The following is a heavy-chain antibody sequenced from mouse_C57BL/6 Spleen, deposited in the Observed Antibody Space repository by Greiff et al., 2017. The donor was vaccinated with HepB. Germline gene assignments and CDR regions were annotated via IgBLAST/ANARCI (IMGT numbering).Heavy chain of an antibody. CDR3: ARDRSYYGSSRFAY. D-gene: IGHD1-1*01. Sequence: EVKVEESGGGLVKPGGSLKLSCAASGFTFSSYAMSWVRQTPEKRLEWVATISDGGSYTYYPDNVKGRFTISRDNAKNNLYLQMSHLKSEDTATYYCARDRSYYGSSRFAYWGQGTLVTVSA. V-gene: IGHV5-4*01. J-gene: IGHJ3*01. CDR1: GFTFSSYA. CDR2: ISDGGSYT.